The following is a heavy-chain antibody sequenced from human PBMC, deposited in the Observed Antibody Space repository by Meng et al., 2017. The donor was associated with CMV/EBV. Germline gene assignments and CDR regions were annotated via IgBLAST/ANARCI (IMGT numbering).Heavy chain of an antibody. CDR1: GFTFSSYW. D-gene: IGHD5-18*01. V-gene: IGHV3-7*03. J-gene: IGHJ6*02. Sequence: GGSLRLSCAASGFTFSSYWMSWVRQAPGKGLEWVANIKQDGSEKYYVDSVKGRFTISRDNAKNSLYLQMNSLRAEDTALYYCAKDLPYSYGYGMDVWGQGTTVTVSS. CDR2: IKQDGSEK. CDR3: AKDLPYSYGYGMDV.